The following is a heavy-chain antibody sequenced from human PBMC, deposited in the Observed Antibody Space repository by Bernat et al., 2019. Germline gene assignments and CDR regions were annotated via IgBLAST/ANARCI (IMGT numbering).Heavy chain of an antibody. J-gene: IGHJ3*02. V-gene: IGHV3-48*01. CDR2: VTGSGTNI. CDR3: ARGGGAFDI. CDR1: GFSFSSYD. Sequence: EVQLVESGGGLVQPGGSLRLSCAASGFSFSSYDMNWVRQAPGKGLEGVSLVTGSGTNIFYADSVKGRFTVSRDNAKNSLYLKMNSLRAEDTAVYYCARGGGAFDIWGQGTMVTVSS.